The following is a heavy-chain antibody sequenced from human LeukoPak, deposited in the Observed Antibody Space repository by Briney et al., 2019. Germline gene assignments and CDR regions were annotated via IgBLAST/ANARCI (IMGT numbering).Heavy chain of an antibody. D-gene: IGHD3-22*01. CDR2: IYPGDSDT. Sequence: GESLKISCQGSGFSFTSSWIGWVRQMPGKALEWMGIIYPGDSDTRYSPSFQGQATISADKSISTAYLQWSSLKASDTAMYYCARLNYYDSSGYFDAFDIWGQGTMVTVSS. CDR1: GFSFTSSW. V-gene: IGHV5-51*01. J-gene: IGHJ3*02. CDR3: ARLNYYDSSGYFDAFDI.